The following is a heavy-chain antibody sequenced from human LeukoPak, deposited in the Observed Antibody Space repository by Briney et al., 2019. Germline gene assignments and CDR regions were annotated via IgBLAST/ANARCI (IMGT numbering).Heavy chain of an antibody. CDR1: GGSFSGYY. Sequence: PSETLSLTCAVYGGSFSGYYWSWIRQPAGKGLEWIGRIYTSGSTNYNPSLKSRVTMSVDASKNQFSLTLTSVTAADTAVYYCARLTPTTLSLYYYYMDVWGKGNTVTVSS. D-gene: IGHD2/OR15-2a*01. CDR2: IYTSGST. V-gene: IGHV4-59*10. J-gene: IGHJ6*03. CDR3: ARLTPTTLSLYYYYMDV.